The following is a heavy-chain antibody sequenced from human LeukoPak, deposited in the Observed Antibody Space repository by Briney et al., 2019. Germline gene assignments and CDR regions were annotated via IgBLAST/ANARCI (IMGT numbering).Heavy chain of an antibody. Sequence: SVTVSFTASGGTFTNYAISRVRQAPGQGGGWMGGIIPIIGIANYTQKFQGRGTITADKSTSKAYMELRRERSGDTAVYYCASRYCTNGVCSFYYYYGMDVWGQGTTVTVSS. D-gene: IGHD2-8*01. CDR2: IIPIIGIA. V-gene: IGHV1-69*10. CDR1: GGTFTNYA. J-gene: IGHJ6*02. CDR3: ASRYCTNGVCSFYYYYGMDV.